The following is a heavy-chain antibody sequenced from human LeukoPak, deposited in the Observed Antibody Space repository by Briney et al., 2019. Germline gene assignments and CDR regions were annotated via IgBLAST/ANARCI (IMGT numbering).Heavy chain of an antibody. J-gene: IGHJ4*02. CDR1: GGSISSYY. V-gene: IGHV4-59*01. Sequence: SETLSLTCTVSGGSISSYYWSWIRQPPGKVLEWIGYIYYSGSTNYNPSLKSRVTISVDTSKNQFSLKLSSVTAADTAVYYCARSDYGDYHFDYWGQGTLVTVSS. CDR2: IYYSGST. CDR3: ARSDYGDYHFDY. D-gene: IGHD4-17*01.